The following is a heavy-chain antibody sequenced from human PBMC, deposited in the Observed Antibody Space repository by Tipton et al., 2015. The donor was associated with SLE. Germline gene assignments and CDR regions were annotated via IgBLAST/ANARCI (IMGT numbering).Heavy chain of an antibody. D-gene: IGHD6-13*01. V-gene: IGHV4-34*01. CDR1: GGSFSGYY. J-gene: IGHJ4*02. Sequence: TLSLTCAVYGGSFSGYYWSWIRQPPGKGLEWIGEINHSGSTNYNPSLKSRVTISVETSKNQFSLKLSSVTAADTAVYYCARGIAAFPYYWGQGTLVTVSS. CDR2: INHSGST. CDR3: ARGIAAFPYY.